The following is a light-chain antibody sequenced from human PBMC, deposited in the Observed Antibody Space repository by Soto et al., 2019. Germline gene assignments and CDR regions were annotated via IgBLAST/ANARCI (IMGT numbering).Light chain of an antibody. CDR2: DAS. Sequence: DIQITQSPSTLSASVGDTVTITCRASQSISSWLAWYQQKPGKAPKLLIYDASSLESGVPSRFSGSGSGTEFTLTISSLQPDDFATYYCQQYNSYSRTFGQGTKVDI. CDR3: QQYNSYSRT. J-gene: IGKJ1*01. V-gene: IGKV1-5*01. CDR1: QSISSW.